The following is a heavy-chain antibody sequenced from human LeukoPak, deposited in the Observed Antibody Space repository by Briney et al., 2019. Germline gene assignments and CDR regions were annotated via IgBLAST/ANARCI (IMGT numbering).Heavy chain of an antibody. J-gene: IGHJ4*02. CDR2: ISSSSTYI. CDR1: GFTFSTYS. CDR3: AREGPSIAARPSDY. V-gene: IGHV3-21*01. Sequence: GGSLRLSCAASGFTFSTYSMSWVRQAPGKGLEWVSSISSSSTYIDYADSVKGRFTISRDNAKKSLYLQMNSLRAEDTAVYYCAREGPSIAARPSDYWGQGTLVTVSS. D-gene: IGHD6-6*01.